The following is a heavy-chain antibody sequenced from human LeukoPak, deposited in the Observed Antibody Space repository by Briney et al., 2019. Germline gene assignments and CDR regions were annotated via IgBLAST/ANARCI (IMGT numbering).Heavy chain of an antibody. D-gene: IGHD6-13*01. V-gene: IGHV4-39*01. J-gene: IGHJ4*02. CDR3: ARRTAAGTEFDY. CDR2: TYYSGST. Sequence: PSETLSLTCTVSGGSISSSSYYWGWIRQPPGKGLEWIGSTYYSGSTYYNPSLKSRVTISVDTSKNQFSLKLSSVTAADTAVYYCARRTAAGTEFDYWGQGTLVTVSS. CDR1: GGSISSSSYY.